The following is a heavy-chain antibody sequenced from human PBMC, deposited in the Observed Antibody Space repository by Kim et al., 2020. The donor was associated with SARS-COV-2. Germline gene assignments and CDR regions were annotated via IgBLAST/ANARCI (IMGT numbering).Heavy chain of an antibody. CDR1: GFTFSSYS. Sequence: GGSLRLSCAASGFTFSSYSMNWVRQAPGKGLEWVSALSNGSSYKYYADSVKGRFTISRADANNSLYLQMNSLRAEDTAVYYCAREALGNCGVVYDFD. CDR2: LSNGSSYK. V-gene: IGHV3-21*01. CDR3: AREALGNCGVVYDFD. D-gene: IGHD2-21*01. J-gene: IGHJ5*01.